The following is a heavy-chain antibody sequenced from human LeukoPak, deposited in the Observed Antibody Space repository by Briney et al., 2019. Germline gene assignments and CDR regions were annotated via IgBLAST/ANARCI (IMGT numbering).Heavy chain of an antibody. J-gene: IGHJ6*03. D-gene: IGHD3-22*01. CDR2: IRYDGSNK. CDR3: AKKGGDSSGYYYYYYYYMDV. CDR1: GFTFSSYG. V-gene: IGHV3-30*02. Sequence: PGGSLRLSCAASGFTFSSYGMHWVRQAPGKGLEWVAFIRYDGSNKYYADSVKGRFTISRDNSKNTLYLQMNSLRAEDTAVYYCAKKGGDSSGYYYYYYYYMDVWGKGTTVTISS.